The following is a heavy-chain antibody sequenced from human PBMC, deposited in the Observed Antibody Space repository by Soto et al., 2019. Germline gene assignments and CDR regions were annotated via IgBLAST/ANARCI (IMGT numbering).Heavy chain of an antibody. CDR3: SKNGFPRFEVYMDV. D-gene: IGHD3-10*01. CDR2: ISGSGGST. J-gene: IGHJ6*03. Sequence: GGSLRLSCAASGFTFSSYAMSWVRQAPGKGLEWVSAISGSGGSTYYADSVKGRFTISRDNSKNTLYLQMNSLRAEDTAVYYCSKNGFPRFEVYMDVWGKGTTVTAP. V-gene: IGHV3-23*01. CDR1: GFTFSSYA.